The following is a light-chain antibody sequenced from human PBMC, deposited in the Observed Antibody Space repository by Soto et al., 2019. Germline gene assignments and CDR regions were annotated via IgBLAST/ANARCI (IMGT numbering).Light chain of an antibody. V-gene: IGKV3-15*01. J-gene: IGKJ5*01. CDR2: GAS. CDR1: QSISSSY. Sequence: EIVLTQSPGTLSLSPGERATLSCRASQSISSSYLAWYQQKPGQAPRLLIYGASSRATGVPARFSGSGSGTEFTLTINSLQSEDFAVYYCKQYKEWPPFTFGQGTRLEI. CDR3: KQYKEWPPFT.